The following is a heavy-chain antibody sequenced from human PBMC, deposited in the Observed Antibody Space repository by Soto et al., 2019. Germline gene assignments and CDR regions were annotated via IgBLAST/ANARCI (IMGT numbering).Heavy chain of an antibody. V-gene: IGHV4-31*03. CDR1: NASITSSGYY. CDR3: ARMSGTYYVPDY. CDR2: IYHSGST. D-gene: IGHD1-26*01. J-gene: IGHJ4*02. Sequence: QVQLQESGPRLVEASQTLSLTCTVSNASITSSGYYWSWVRQPPGKRLEWIGYIYHSGSTFYSPSLQRRLTMSVDTSKHQFSLTLRSVTAADTAVYHCARMSGTYYVPDYCGQGTLVTVSS.